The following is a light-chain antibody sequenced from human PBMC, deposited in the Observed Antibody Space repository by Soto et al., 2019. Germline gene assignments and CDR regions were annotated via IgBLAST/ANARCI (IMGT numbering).Light chain of an antibody. V-gene: IGLV6-57*04. CDR3: QVWHSGSDQYV. CDR1: SGSIASNR. CDR2: NHN. J-gene: IGLJ1*01. Sequence: NFMLTQPHSVSESPGKTVTISCTRSSGSIASNRVQWYQQRPGSAPTTVIYNHNQRPSGVPDRFSGSIDSSSNSASLTISGLKTEDEADYYCQVWHSGSDQYVFGAGTKLTVL.